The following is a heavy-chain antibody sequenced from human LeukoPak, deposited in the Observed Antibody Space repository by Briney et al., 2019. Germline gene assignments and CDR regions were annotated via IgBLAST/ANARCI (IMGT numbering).Heavy chain of an antibody. D-gene: IGHD3-10*01. V-gene: IGHV4-34*01. CDR1: GGSFSGYY. J-gene: IGHJ5*02. CDR3: ARHGYITMVRGAIRGMIP. Sequence: PSETLSLTCAVYGGSFSGYYWSWIRQPPGKGLEWIGEINHSGSTNYNPSLKSRVTISVDTSKNQFSLKLSSVTAADTAVYYCARHGYITMVRGAIRGMIPWGQGTLVTVSS. CDR2: INHSGST.